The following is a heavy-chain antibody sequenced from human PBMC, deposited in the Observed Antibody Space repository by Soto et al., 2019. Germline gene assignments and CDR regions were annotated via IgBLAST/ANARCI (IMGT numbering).Heavy chain of an antibody. CDR1: GGSISSSSYY. Sequence: QLQLQESGPGLVKPSETLSLTCTVSGGSISSSSYYWGWIRQPPGKGLEWIGSIYYSGSTYYKPSLKRRVTISVDTSKNQFALKLSSVPAADTAVYYCATLDRPAGYFDYWGQGTLVTVSS. CDR2: IYYSGST. D-gene: IGHD2-2*01. V-gene: IGHV4-39*01. CDR3: ATLDRPAGYFDY. J-gene: IGHJ4*02.